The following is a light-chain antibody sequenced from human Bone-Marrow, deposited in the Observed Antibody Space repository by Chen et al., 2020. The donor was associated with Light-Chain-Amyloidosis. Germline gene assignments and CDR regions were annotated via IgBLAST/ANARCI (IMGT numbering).Light chain of an antibody. CDR3: QSADSSGTYEVI. V-gene: IGLV3-25*03. Sequence: SYELTQPPSVSGSPGQTARITCSGDDLPTKYAYWYQQKQGQAPVLVIHRDTERPSGISERFSGSSSGTTATLTISGVQAEDEADYHCQSADSSGTYEVIFGGGTKLTVL. CDR1: DLPTKY. CDR2: RDT. J-gene: IGLJ2*01.